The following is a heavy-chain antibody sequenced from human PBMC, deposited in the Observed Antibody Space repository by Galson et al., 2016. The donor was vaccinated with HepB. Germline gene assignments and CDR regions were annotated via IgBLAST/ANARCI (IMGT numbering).Heavy chain of an antibody. V-gene: IGHV3-21*01. CDR3: ASLRYDSSSGDY. J-gene: IGHJ4*02. Sequence: SLRLSCAVSGFTFSSFGMNWVRQAPGKGLEWVSFISSSSSYIYYADSVKGRFTISRDNTKNSLFLQMNSLRAEDTAVYYCASLRYDSSSGDYWGQGTLVTVSS. CDR1: GFTFSSFG. CDR2: ISSSSSYI. D-gene: IGHD3-22*01.